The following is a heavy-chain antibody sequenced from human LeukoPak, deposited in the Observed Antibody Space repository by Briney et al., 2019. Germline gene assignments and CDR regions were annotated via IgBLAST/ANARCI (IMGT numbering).Heavy chain of an antibody. J-gene: IGHJ6*02. Sequence: GGSLRLSCAASGFTFSSYSMNWVRQAPGKGLEWVSYISSGSSTIYYADSVKGRFTISRDNAKNSPYLQMNSLRAEDTAVYYCARLTPVGMDVWGQGTTVTVSS. CDR2: ISSGSSTI. D-gene: IGHD4/OR15-4a*01. V-gene: IGHV3-48*01. CDR1: GFTFSSYS. CDR3: ARLTPVGMDV.